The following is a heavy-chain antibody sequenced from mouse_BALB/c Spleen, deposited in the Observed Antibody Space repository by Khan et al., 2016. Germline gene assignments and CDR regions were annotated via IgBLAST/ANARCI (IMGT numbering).Heavy chain of an antibody. D-gene: IGHD1-1*01. CDR3: ARSLVAARYFDV. Sequence: VQLKESGPGLVKPSQSLSLTCTVTGYSITSDYAWNWIRQYPGNKLEWMGYISYSGRTSYNPSLKSRISITRDPSKNQFFLQLNSVTTEDTATYYCARSLVAARYFDVWGAGTTVTVSS. V-gene: IGHV3-2*02. J-gene: IGHJ1*01. CDR1: GYSITSDYA. CDR2: ISYSGRT.